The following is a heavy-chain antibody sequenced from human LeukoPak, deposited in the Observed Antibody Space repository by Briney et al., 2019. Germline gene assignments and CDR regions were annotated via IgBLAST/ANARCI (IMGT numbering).Heavy chain of an antibody. J-gene: IGHJ4*02. CDR3: AKDLKVVVAATPDY. Sequence: GGSLRLSCAASGFTFSSYAMSWVRQAPGKGLEWVSAISGSGGSTNYADSVEGRFTISRDNSKNTLYLQMNSLRAEDTSVYYCAKDLKVVVAATPDYWGQGTLVTVSS. D-gene: IGHD2-15*01. V-gene: IGHV3-23*01. CDR1: GFTFSSYA. CDR2: ISGSGGST.